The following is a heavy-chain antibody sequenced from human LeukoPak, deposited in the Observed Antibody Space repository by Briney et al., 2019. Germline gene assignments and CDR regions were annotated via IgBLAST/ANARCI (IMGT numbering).Heavy chain of an antibody. D-gene: IGHD1-26*01. CDR2: IIPIFGTA. J-gene: IGHJ5*02. CDR3: ARESSSGYNWFDP. V-gene: IGHV1-69*05. CDR1: GGTFSSYA. Sequence: GASVKASCKASGGTFSSYAISWVRQAPGQGLEWMGGIIPIFGTANYAQKFQGRVTTTTDESTSTAYMELSSLRSEDTAVYYCARESSSGYNWFDPWGQGTLVTVSS.